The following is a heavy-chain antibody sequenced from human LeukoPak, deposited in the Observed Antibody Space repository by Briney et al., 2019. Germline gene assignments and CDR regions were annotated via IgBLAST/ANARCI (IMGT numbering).Heavy chain of an antibody. V-gene: IGHV3-9*03. J-gene: IGHJ3*02. Sequence: GGSLRLSCAASGFSFDDYAMQGVRQAPGEGLGRVSGISWNSGSIGYADSVKGRFTISRDNAKNSLYLQMNSLRAEDMALYYCAKDKRPYYDFWSGYPGSAFDIWGQGTMVTVSS. CDR2: ISWNSGSI. D-gene: IGHD3-3*01. CDR1: GFSFDDYA. CDR3: AKDKRPYYDFWSGYPGSAFDI.